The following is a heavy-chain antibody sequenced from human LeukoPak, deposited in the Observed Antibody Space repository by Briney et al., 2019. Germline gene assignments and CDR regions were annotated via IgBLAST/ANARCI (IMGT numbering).Heavy chain of an antibody. Sequence: SETLSLTCGVSGESFSSYFWSWIRQSPGEGLEWIGEINHSGNTNYNPSLKSRVTISVDTSKNQFSLKLSSVTAADTAVYYCARHGTRYHYYYMDVWGKGTTVTISS. J-gene: IGHJ6*03. CDR3: ARHGTRYHYYYMDV. V-gene: IGHV4-34*01. CDR2: INHSGNT. D-gene: IGHD2-15*01. CDR1: GESFSSYF.